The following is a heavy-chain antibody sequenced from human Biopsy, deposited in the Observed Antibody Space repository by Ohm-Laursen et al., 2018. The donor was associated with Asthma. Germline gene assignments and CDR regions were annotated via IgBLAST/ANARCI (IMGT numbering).Heavy chain of an antibody. CDR1: GGSISSSSYY. J-gene: IGHJ4*02. V-gene: IGHV4-39*01. CDR3: VSPPGY. CDR2: IYYSGST. Sequence: SDTLSLTCTVSGGSISSSSYYWGWIRRPPGKGLEFIRTIYYSGSTYYNPSLKSRVTLSVDASKNQFSTKLTSVTAADTAVYYCVSPPGYWGQGTRVTVSS.